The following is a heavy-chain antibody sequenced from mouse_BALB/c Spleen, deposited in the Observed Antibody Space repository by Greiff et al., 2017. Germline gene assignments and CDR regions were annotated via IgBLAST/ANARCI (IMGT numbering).Heavy chain of an antibody. D-gene: IGHD2-3*01. J-gene: IGHJ2*01. CDR1: GFTFSDYY. V-gene: IGHV5-4*02. CDR2: ISDGGSYT. Sequence: EVKLVESGGGLVKPGGSLKLSCAASGFTFSDYYMYWVRQTPEKRLEWVATISDGGSYTYYPDSVKGRFTISRDNAKNTLFLQMTSLRSEDTAMYYCAREGYYYWGQGTTLTVSS. CDR3: AREGYYY.